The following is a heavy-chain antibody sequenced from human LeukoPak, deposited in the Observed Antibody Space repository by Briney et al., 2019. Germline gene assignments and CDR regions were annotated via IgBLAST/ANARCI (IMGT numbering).Heavy chain of an antibody. J-gene: IGHJ4*02. CDR1: GFTFSDYY. V-gene: IGHV3-11*04. D-gene: IGHD5-24*01. Sequence: GGSLRLSCAASGFTFSDYYMSWIRQAPGKGLEWVSYISSSGSTIYYADSVKGRFTISRDNSKNTLYLQMNNLRAEDTAVYYCARDGYSDGFDYWGQGTLVTVSS. CDR3: ARDGYSDGFDY. CDR2: ISSSGSTI.